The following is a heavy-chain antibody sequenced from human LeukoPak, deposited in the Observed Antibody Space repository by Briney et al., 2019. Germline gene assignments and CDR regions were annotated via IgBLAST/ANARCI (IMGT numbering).Heavy chain of an antibody. D-gene: IGHD1-14*01. J-gene: IGHJ4*02. CDR2: IKPSGEWT. CDR1: GYAFTAAY. V-gene: IGHV1-46*01. CDR3: AGEKPETYHLDF. Sequence: GASVTVSCTASGYAFTAAYIHWVRQAPGQEREWVGIIKPSGEWTFYEQKLRGRVTMTRDMPTSTAYMELRSLISEDTAIYYCAGEKPETYHLDFWGQGSLVTVS.